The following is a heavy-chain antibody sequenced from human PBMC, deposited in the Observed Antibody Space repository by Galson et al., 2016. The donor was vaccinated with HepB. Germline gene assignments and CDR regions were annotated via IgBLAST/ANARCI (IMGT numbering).Heavy chain of an antibody. CDR2: ISHSGSA. J-gene: IGHJ4*02. V-gene: IGHV4-34*01. CDR1: GGYFTDYY. D-gene: IGHD1-26*01. Sequence: SETLSLTCKVTGGYFTDYYWTWIRQPPGKGLEWIGEISHSGSATYNPSLESRVIISVDTSKNQFSLNVSSLSAADTAVYYCARKWRIRPWDSWGQGNLVTVSS. CDR3: ARKWRIRPWDS.